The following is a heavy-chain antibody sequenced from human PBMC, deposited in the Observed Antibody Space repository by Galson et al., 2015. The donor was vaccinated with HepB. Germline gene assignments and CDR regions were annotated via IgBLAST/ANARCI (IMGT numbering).Heavy chain of an antibody. D-gene: IGHD1-26*01. CDR3: ARGFLLVGATPPTDH. V-gene: IGHV1-69*04. J-gene: IGHJ4*02. CDR1: GGTFSSYA. CDR2: IIPILGIA. Sequence: SVKVSCKASGGTFSSYAISWVRQAPGQGLEWMGRIIPILGIANYAQKFQGRVTITADKSTSTAYMELSSLRSEDTAVYYCARGFLLVGATPPTDHWGQGTLVTVSS.